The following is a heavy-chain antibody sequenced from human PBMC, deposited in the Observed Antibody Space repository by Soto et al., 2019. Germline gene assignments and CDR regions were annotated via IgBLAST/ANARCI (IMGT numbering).Heavy chain of an antibody. CDR2: ISAYNGNT. V-gene: IGHV1-18*01. Sequence: ASVKVSCKASGYTFTSYGISWVRQAPGQGLEWMGWISAYNGNTNYAQKLQGRVTMTTDTSTSTAYMELRSLRSDDTAVYYCARDSKTIFGVVILYWGQGTLLTVSS. D-gene: IGHD3-3*01. J-gene: IGHJ4*02. CDR3: ARDSKTIFGVVILY. CDR1: GYTFTSYG.